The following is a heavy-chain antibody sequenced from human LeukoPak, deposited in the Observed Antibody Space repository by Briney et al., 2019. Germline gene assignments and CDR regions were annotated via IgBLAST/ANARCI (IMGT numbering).Heavy chain of an antibody. V-gene: IGHV4-61*02. CDR2: IYTSGST. J-gene: IGHJ3*02. Sequence: TSETLSLTCTVSGGSISSGSYYWSWIRQPAGKGLEWIGRIYTSGSTNYNPSLKSRVTISVDTSKNQFSLKLSSVTAADTAVYYCARHRTVTTYGFDIWGQGTMVTVSS. CDR1: GGSISSGSYY. CDR3: ARHRTVTTYGFDI. D-gene: IGHD4-11*01.